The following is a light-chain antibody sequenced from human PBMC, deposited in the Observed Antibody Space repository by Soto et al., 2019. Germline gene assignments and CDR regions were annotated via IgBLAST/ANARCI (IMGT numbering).Light chain of an antibody. V-gene: IGKV4-1*01. Sequence: DIVMTQSPDSLAVSLGERATINCKSSQIFLYGSNNKNSLAWYQQKPGQPPKLLICWASTREFGVPDRFSGSGSGTHFTLTISSLQAEDVAVYYCQQYYSTPITFGQGTRLEIK. CDR2: WAS. CDR1: QIFLYGSNNKNS. CDR3: QQYYSTPIT. J-gene: IGKJ5*01.